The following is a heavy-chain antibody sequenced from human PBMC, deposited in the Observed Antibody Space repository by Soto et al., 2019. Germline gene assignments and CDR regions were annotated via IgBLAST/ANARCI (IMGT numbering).Heavy chain of an antibody. V-gene: IGHV4-59*08. Sequence: SETLSLTCTVSGGSITRTSWSWIRQPPGKGLEWIGYIYYSGSTNYNPSLKSRVTISVDTSKNQFSLKLSSVTAADTAVYYCASAHYDFWSGYRFLGFDYWGQGTLVTVSS. D-gene: IGHD3-3*01. CDR3: ASAHYDFWSGYRFLGFDY. CDR2: IYYSGST. CDR1: GGSITRTS. J-gene: IGHJ4*02.